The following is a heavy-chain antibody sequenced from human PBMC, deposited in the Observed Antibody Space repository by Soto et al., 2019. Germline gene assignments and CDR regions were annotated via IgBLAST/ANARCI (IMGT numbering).Heavy chain of an antibody. CDR1: GFTFSSYG. J-gene: IGHJ4*02. CDR2: IWYDGSNK. V-gene: IGHV3-33*01. CDR3: ARDRDDFSSSWYSVSSPGH. Sequence: PGGSLRLSCAASGFTFSSYGMHWVRQAPGKGLEWVAVIWYDGSNKYYADSVKGRFTISRDNSKNTLYLQMNSLRAEDTAVYYCARDRDDFSSSWYSVSSPGHWRQGTLVTVSS. D-gene: IGHD6-13*01.